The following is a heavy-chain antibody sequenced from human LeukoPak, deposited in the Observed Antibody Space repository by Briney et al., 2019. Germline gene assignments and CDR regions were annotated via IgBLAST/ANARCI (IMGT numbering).Heavy chain of an antibody. CDR1: GGSVSSGSYY. V-gene: IGHV4-61*01. CDR3: ARSGWSPYYFDY. D-gene: IGHD6-19*01. Sequence: SETLSLTCTVSGGSVSSGSYYWSWIRQPPGKGLEWIGYIYYSGSTNYNPSLKSRVTISVDTSKNQFSLKLSSVTAADTAVYYCARSGWSPYYFDYWGQGTLVTVSS. CDR2: IYYSGST. J-gene: IGHJ4*02.